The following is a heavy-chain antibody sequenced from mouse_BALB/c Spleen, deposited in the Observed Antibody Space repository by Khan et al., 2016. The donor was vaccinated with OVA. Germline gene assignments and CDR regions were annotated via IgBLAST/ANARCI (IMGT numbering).Heavy chain of an antibody. Sequence: QVQLKQSGPELVKPGASVKLSCKASGYTFTDFLISWVKQRTGQGLEWIGEIYPGSGYTYYNEKFKGKATLTSDKSSNTAFMQLSSLTSEDSAVXVCARAGYGGFAFWGQGTLVTVSA. CDR1: GYTFTDFL. CDR3: ARAGYGGFAF. V-gene: IGHV1-81*01. D-gene: IGHD3-2*02. CDR2: IYPGSGYT. J-gene: IGHJ3*01.